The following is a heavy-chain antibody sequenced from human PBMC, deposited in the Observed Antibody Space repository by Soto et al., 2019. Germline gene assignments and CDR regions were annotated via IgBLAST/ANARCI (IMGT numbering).Heavy chain of an antibody. CDR1: GFTFGDYA. CDR2: IRSKAYGGTT. V-gene: IGHV3-49*03. Sequence: PGGSLRLSCTASGFTFGDYAMSWFRQAPGKGLEWVGFIRSKAYGGTTEYAASVKGRFTISRDDSKSIAYLQMNSLKTEDTAVYYCTRGSSSWFYYYYYGMDVWGQGTTVTVS. CDR3: TRGSSSWFYYYYYGMDV. J-gene: IGHJ6*02. D-gene: IGHD6-13*01.